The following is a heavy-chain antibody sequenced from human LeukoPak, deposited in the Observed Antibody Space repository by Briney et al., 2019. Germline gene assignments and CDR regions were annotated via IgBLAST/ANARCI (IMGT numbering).Heavy chain of an antibody. CDR2: ISYDGSNK. CDR1: GFTFSSYA. Sequence: GGSLRLSCAASGFTFSSYAMHWVRQAPGKGLEWVAVISYDGSNKYYADSVKGRFTISRDNSKNTLYLQMNSLRAEDTAVYYCARPSGTYYYGSGSYYNRAYYFDYWGQGTLVTVSS. CDR3: ARPSGTYYYGSGSYYNRAYYFDY. D-gene: IGHD3-10*01. J-gene: IGHJ4*02. V-gene: IGHV3-30*04.